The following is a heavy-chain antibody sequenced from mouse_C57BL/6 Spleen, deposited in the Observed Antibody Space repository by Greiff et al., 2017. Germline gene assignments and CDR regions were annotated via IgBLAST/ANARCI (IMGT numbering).Heavy chain of an antibody. CDR3: ARSRDYYGSSYWYFDV. CDR1: GYTFTSYW. D-gene: IGHD1-1*01. Sequence: QVQLQQPGAELVRPGSSVKLSCKASGYTFTSYWMNWVTQRPIKGLEWIGNIDPSDSETHYNQKFKDKATLTVDKASSTAYMQLSSLTSEDSAVYYCARSRDYYGSSYWYFDVWGTGTTVTVSS. J-gene: IGHJ1*03. CDR2: IDPSDSET. V-gene: IGHV1-52*01.